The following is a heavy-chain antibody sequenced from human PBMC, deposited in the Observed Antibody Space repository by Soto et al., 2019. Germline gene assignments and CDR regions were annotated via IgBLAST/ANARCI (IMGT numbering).Heavy chain of an antibody. CDR3: AKDRYLDHDSRGYLFDN. CDR2: ISRYGDIT. D-gene: IGHD3-22*01. J-gene: IGHJ4*02. Sequence: GGSLRLSCAASGFTFNIYAMTWVRQAPGKGLEWVSAISRYGDITYYADSVEGRFSISRDNSKNTLYLQMNSLRAEDTAVYFCAKDRYLDHDSRGYLFDNWGQGTLVTVSS. V-gene: IGHV3-23*01. CDR1: GFTFNIYA.